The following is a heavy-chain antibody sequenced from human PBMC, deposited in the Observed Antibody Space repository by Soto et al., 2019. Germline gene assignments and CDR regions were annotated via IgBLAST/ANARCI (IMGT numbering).Heavy chain of an antibody. CDR1: GFTFSSYS. J-gene: IGHJ4*02. CDR3: ASGKDYAEGGY. V-gene: IGHV3-48*02. CDR2: ISSSSSTI. Sequence: EVQLVESGGGLVQPGGSLRLSCAASGFTFSSYSMNWVRQAPGKGLEWVSYISSSSSTIYYADSVKGRFTISRDNAKNSRYRQMTRLGDENTTVYYCASGKDYAEGGYWGPGALVTVSS. D-gene: IGHD4-17*01.